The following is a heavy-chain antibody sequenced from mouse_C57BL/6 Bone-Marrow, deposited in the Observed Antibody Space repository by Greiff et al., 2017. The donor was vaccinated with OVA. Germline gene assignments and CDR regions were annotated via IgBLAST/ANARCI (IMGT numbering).Heavy chain of an antibody. J-gene: IGHJ2*01. Sequence: VQLQQPGAELVKPGASVKLSCKASGYTFTSYWMHWVKQRPGQGLEWIGMIHPNSGSTNYNEKFKSKATLTVDKSSSTAYMQLSSLTSEDSAVYCCARRRYYYGRWDCWGKGTTLTVSS. CDR1: GYTFTSYW. CDR2: IHPNSGST. D-gene: IGHD1-1*01. V-gene: IGHV1-64*01. CDR3: ARRRYYYGRWDC.